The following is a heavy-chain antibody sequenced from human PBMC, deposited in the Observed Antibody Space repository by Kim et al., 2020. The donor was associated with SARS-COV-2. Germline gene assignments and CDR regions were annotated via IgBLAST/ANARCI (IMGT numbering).Heavy chain of an antibody. CDR3: ASLIVVVPSF. J-gene: IGHJ4*02. CDR1: GFTFSSYE. Sequence: GGSLRLSCAASGFTFSSYEMNWVRQAPGKGLEWVSYISSSGSTIYYADSVKGRFTISRDNAKNSLYLQMNSLRAEDTAVYYCASLIVVVPSFWGQGTLVTVSS. V-gene: IGHV3-48*03. CDR2: ISSSGSTI. D-gene: IGHD2-2*01.